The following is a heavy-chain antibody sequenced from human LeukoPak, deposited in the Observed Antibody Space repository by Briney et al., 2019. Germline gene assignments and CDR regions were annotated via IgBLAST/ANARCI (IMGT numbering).Heavy chain of an antibody. V-gene: IGHV4-61*01. D-gene: IGHD1-26*01. J-gene: IGHJ5*02. CDR2: IYNGVNT. Sequence: SETLSLTCTVSGASVSSASYWTWTRQPPGKGVEWIAHIYNGVNTNYNPSLKSRVTISVDTSKNQFSLRLNSVTAADTVVYYCARSRAFNSGAFDPWGQGSLVTVSS. CDR3: ARSRAFNSGAFDP. CDR1: GASVSSASY.